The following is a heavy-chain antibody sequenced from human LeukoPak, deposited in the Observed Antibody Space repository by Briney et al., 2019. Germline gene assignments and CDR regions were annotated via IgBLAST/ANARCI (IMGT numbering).Heavy chain of an antibody. D-gene: IGHD2-2*02. CDR3: AKDLGVVVPAAVQGWFDP. Sequence: PGGSLRLSCAASGFTFSSYAMSWVRQAPGKGLEWVSGISGSGGNTYYADSVKGRLTISRDNSKNTLYLQMNSLRAEDTAVYYCAKDLGVVVPAAVQGWFDPWGQGTLVTVSS. CDR2: ISGSGGNT. J-gene: IGHJ5*02. V-gene: IGHV3-23*01. CDR1: GFTFSSYA.